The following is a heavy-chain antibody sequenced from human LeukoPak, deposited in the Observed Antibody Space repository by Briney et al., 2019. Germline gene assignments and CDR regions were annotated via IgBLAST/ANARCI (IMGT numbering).Heavy chain of an antibody. J-gene: IGHJ4*02. V-gene: IGHV3-74*01. CDR1: GFTFSNYW. CDR2: INADGSTI. D-gene: IGHD3-10*01. Sequence: GGSLRLSCAASGFTFSNYWVHWVRQAPGKGLMWVSRINADGSTIDYADSVKGRFSISRDNARSTLYLQMNSLRAEDTAVYYCARAGYYRFDYWGQGTLVTVSS. CDR3: ARAGYYRFDY.